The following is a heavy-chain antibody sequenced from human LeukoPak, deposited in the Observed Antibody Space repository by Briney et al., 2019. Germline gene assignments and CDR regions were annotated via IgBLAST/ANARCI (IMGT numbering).Heavy chain of an antibody. J-gene: IGHJ6*03. Sequence: GGSLRLSCAASGLTFSSYAMSWVRQAPGKGLEWVSAISGSGGSTYYADSVKGRFTISRDNSKNTLYLQMNSLRAEDTAVYYCANRIAARYYYYYMDVWGKGTTVTVSS. CDR1: GLTFSSYA. V-gene: IGHV3-23*01. D-gene: IGHD6-25*01. CDR3: ANRIAARYYYYYMDV. CDR2: ISGSGGST.